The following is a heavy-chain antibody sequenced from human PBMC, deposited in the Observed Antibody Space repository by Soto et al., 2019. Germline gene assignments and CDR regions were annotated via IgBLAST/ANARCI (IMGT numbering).Heavy chain of an antibody. V-gene: IGHV1-69*13. J-gene: IGHJ6*02. CDR1: GGTFSSYS. D-gene: IGHD3-16*01. CDR2: IIPIFGTA. CDR3: ARDTFAYYYYYGMDV. Sequence: SVKVSCKASGGTFSSYSISWVRQAPGQGLEWTGGIIPIFGTANYAQKFQGRVTITADESTSTAYMELSSLRSEDTAVYYCARDTFAYYYYYGMDVWGQGTTVTV.